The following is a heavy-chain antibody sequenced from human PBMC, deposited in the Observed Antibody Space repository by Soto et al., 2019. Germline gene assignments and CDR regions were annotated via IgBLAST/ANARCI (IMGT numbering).Heavy chain of an antibody. Sequence: QLQLQESGPGLVKPSETLSLTCTVSGGSISSSSYYWGWIRQPPGKGLEWIGSIYYSGSTYYNPSLKSRGTISVDTSKNHSSLKLSSVTAADTAVYYCATQEVGGSYVYTFDPWGQGTLVTVSS. J-gene: IGHJ5*02. CDR2: IYYSGST. D-gene: IGHD1-26*01. CDR3: ATQEVGGSYVYTFDP. V-gene: IGHV4-39*02. CDR1: GGSISSSSYY.